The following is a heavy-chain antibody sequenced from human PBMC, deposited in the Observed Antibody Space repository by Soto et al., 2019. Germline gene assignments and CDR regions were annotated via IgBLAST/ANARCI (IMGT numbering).Heavy chain of an antibody. CDR3: ARAHALPGIAAAGTEGDY. V-gene: IGHV1-69*13. D-gene: IGHD6-13*01. CDR1: GGTSSSYA. CDR2: IIPIFGTA. Sequence: ASVKVSCKASGGTSSSYAISWVRQAPGQGLEWMGGIIPIFGTANYAQKFQGRVTITADESTSTAYMELSSLRSEDTAVYYCARAHALPGIAAAGTEGDYWGQGTLVTVSS. J-gene: IGHJ4*02.